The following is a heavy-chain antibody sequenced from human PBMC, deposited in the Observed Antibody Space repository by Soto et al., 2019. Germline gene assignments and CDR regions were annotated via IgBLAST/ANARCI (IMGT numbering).Heavy chain of an antibody. Sequence: EVQLLESGGGLVQPGGSLRLSCAASGFAFSSYAMSWVRQAPGKGLEWVSSISGSTSGTYYADAVKGRFTISRDNSNNTLYLQMNSLRAVDTAVYYCAKDRGFSDPFDYWGQGALVTVSS. CDR3: AKDRGFSDPFDY. V-gene: IGHV3-23*01. J-gene: IGHJ4*02. D-gene: IGHD3-10*01. CDR2: ISGSTSGT. CDR1: GFAFSSYA.